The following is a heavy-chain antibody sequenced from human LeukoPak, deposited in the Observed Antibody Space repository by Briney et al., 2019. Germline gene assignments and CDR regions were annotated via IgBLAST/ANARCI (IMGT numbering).Heavy chain of an antibody. V-gene: IGHV3-53*01. Sequence: GGSLRLSCAASGFTVSSNYMSWVRQAPGKGLEWVSVIYSGGSTYYADSVKGRFTISRDNSKNTLYLQMNSLRAEDTAVYYCARGGEAGIAARQDAFDIWGQGTMVTVSS. CDR3: ARGGEAGIAARQDAFDI. CDR2: IYSGGST. J-gene: IGHJ3*02. D-gene: IGHD6-6*01. CDR1: GFTVSSNY.